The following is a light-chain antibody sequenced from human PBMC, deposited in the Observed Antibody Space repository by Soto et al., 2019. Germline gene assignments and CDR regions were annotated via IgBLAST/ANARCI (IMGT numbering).Light chain of an antibody. J-gene: IGLJ1*01. CDR1: SSNIETNF. CDR2: SNN. Sequence: QSVLPQPPSASGTPGQRFSLSCTGSSSNIETNFVDWYQQLPGTAPKLLIYSNNQRPSGVPARFSGSKSGTSASLAISGLQYEDDADYYCAAWDESLIAYVFGSGTKLTVL. CDR3: AAWDESLIAYV. V-gene: IGLV1-44*01.